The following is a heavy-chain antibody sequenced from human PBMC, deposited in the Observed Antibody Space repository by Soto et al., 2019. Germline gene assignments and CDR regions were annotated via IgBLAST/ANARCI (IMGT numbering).Heavy chain of an antibody. CDR3: AKDLFSGWYVDAFDI. Sequence: EVQLVESGGGLVQPGRSLRLSCAASGFTFDDYAMHWVRQAPGKGLEWVSGISWNSGSIGYADSVKGRFTISRDNAKNSLYLQMNSLRAEDTALYYCAKDLFSGWYVDAFDIWGQGTMVTVSS. V-gene: IGHV3-9*01. D-gene: IGHD6-19*01. CDR2: ISWNSGSI. J-gene: IGHJ3*02. CDR1: GFTFDDYA.